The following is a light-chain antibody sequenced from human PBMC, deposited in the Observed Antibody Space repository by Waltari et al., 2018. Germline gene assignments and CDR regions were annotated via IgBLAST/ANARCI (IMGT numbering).Light chain of an antibody. CDR2: GAS. CDR1: QSVSSN. Sequence: EIVMTQSPATRSVSPGEIATLSCRASQSVSSNLAWYQQKPGQAPRLLIYGASTRATGIPARFSGSGSGTEFTLTISSLQSEDFAVYYCQQYNNWLTFGQWTKVEIK. V-gene: IGKV3-15*01. J-gene: IGKJ1*01. CDR3: QQYNNWLT.